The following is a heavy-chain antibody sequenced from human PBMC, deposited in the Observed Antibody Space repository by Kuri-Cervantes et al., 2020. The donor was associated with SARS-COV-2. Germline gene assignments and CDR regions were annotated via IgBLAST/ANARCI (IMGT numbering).Heavy chain of an antibody. CDR1: GFTFSSYA. V-gene: IGHV3-30-3*01. CDR2: ISYDGSNK. Sequence: GESLKISCAASGFTFSSYAMHWVRQAPGKGLEWVAVISYDGSNKYYADSVKGRFTISRDNSKNTLYLQMNSLRAGDTAVYYCARDSVFYSSGWYYFDYWGQGTLVTVSS. D-gene: IGHD6-19*01. CDR3: ARDSVFYSSGWYYFDY. J-gene: IGHJ4*02.